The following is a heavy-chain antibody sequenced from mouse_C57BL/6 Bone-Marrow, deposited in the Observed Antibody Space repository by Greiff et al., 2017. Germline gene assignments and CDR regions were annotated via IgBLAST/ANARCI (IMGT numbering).Heavy chain of an antibody. CDR3: GRHEDGSSPYAMDY. Sequence: EVQVVESGGGLVQPKGSLKLSCAASGFSFNTYAMNWVRQAPGKGLEWVARIRSKSNNYATYYADSVKDRFTISRDDSESMLYLQMNNLKTEDTAMYDGGRHEDGSSPYAMDYWGQGTSVTVSS. J-gene: IGHJ4*01. D-gene: IGHD1-1*01. CDR2: IRSKSNNYAT. CDR1: GFSFNTYA. V-gene: IGHV10-1*01.